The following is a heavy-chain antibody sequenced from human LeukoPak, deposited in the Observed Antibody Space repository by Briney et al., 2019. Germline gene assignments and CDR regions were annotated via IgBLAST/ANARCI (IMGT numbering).Heavy chain of an antibody. D-gene: IGHD5-18*01. CDR3: AKQSAATAMIEGPLNY. Sequence: RGSLRLSCAASGFTIRSYTMHWLRQAPDNRLECVSAISSIGDSTYYADSVKGLFTISTDHYKNTLYLQTNTLRVHPTAVYYCAKQSAATAMIEGPLNYWGQGTLVAVSS. CDR2: ISSIGDST. CDR1: GFTIRSYT. V-gene: IGHV3-23*01. J-gene: IGHJ4*02.